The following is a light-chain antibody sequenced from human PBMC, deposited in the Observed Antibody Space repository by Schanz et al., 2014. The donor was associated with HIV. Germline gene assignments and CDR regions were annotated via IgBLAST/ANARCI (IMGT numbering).Light chain of an antibody. V-gene: IGLV1-40*01. CDR3: AAWDDSLSGWV. CDR2: DNI. CDR1: GS. J-gene: IGLJ3*02. Sequence: QSVLTQPPSVSGAPGQRVTISCTGSGSIHWYQQLPGTAPKLLIYDNINRPSGVPVRFSGSKSGTSASLAITGLQAEDEGDYYCAAWDDSLSGWVFGGGTKLTVL.